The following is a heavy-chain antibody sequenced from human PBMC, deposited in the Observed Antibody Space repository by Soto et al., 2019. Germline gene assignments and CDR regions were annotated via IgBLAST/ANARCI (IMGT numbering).Heavy chain of an antibody. J-gene: IGHJ6*04. D-gene: IGHD2-15*01. CDR3: ARDDVLCDGGRCYGVPLDV. V-gene: IGHV1-69*02. CDR1: GGTFSSYT. CDR2: IIPILGIA. Sequence: SVKVSCKASGGTFSSYTISWVRQAPGQGLEWMGRIIPILGIANYAQKFQGRVTITADKSTSTAYMELSSLRSEDTAVYYCARDDVLCDGGRCYGVPLDVWGKGTTVTVSS.